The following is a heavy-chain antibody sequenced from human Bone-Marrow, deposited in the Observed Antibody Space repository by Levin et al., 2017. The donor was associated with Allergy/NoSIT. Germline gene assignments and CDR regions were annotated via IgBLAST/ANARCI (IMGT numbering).Heavy chain of an antibody. V-gene: IGHV1-8*01. CDR2: MNVNSGKT. D-gene: IGHD6-19*01. J-gene: IGHJ4*02. CDR3: ARGLAVAGYYFDY. CDR1: GYTFNSYD. Sequence: GESPKISCKASGYTFNSYDINWVRQATGQGLEWMGWMNVNSGKTGYAQKFQGRVTMTGNTSISTVYMELSSLGSDDTAVFYCARGLAVAGYYFDYWGQGTLVTVSS.